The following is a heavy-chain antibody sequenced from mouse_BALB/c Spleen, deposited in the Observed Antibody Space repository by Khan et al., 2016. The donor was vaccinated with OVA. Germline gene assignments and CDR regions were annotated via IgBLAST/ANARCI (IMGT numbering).Heavy chain of an antibody. V-gene: IGHV3-2*02. Sequence: EVQLQESGPGLVKPSQSLSLTCTVTGYSITSDYAWNWIRQFPGNKLEWMGFIRYSGNTNYNPSLKSRISITRDTSKNQFFLQLNSVTTEDTATYYCARVYGGDFDYWGQGTTVTVSS. CDR1: GYSITSDYA. CDR3: ARVYGGDFDY. D-gene: IGHD1-1*01. J-gene: IGHJ2*01. CDR2: IRYSGNT.